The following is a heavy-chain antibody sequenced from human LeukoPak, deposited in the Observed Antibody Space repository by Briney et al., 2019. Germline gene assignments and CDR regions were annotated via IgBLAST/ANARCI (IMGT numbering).Heavy chain of an antibody. CDR3: ATVPLSRSPGFWSGYYIPDY. CDR1: GGTFSSFA. J-gene: IGHJ4*02. V-gene: IGHV1-69*13. CDR2: IIPIFGTA. Sequence: ASVTVSFRASGGTFSSFAISWVRQAPGQGLEWMGGIIPIFGTANYAQNFQGRVTITADESTSTAYMELSSLRSEDTAVYYCATVPLSRSPGFWSGYYIPDYWGQGTLVTVSS. D-gene: IGHD3-3*01.